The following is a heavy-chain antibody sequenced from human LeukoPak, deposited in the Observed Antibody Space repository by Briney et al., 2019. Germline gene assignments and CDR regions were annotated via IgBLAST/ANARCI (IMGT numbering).Heavy chain of an antibody. CDR2: LTGNSNNP. CDR1: GFTLSNYA. V-gene: IGHV3-23*01. Sequence: GGSLRLSCRASGFTLSNYAMNWVRQTPGKWLEWVSSLTGNSNNPNYADSVKGRFTISRDNSKNTLYLQMNSLRAEDTALYSCAKCAKTPEGGSGWCNWFDTWGQGTLVIVSS. D-gene: IGHD3-3*01. J-gene: IGHJ5*02. CDR3: AKCAKTPEGGSGWCNWFDT.